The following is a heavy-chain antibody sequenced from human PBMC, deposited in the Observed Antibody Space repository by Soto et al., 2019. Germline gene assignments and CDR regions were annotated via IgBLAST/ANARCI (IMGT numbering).Heavy chain of an antibody. J-gene: IGHJ4*02. CDR3: AKDGESEYCSGASCYYDY. V-gene: IGHV3-23*01. CDR2: ISVSGGGT. D-gene: IGHD2-15*01. Sequence: GGSLRLSCAASGFTFSSFAMSWVRQAPGKGLEWVSGISVSGGGTYHGDSVKGRFTISRDNSKSTLYLQMNSLRAEDTAVYYCAKDGESEYCSGASCYYDYWGQGTLVTVS. CDR1: GFTFSSFA.